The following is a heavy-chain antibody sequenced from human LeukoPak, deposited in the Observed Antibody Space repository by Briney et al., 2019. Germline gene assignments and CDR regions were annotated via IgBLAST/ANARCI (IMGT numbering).Heavy chain of an antibody. D-gene: IGHD3-10*01. CDR2: IIPIFGTA. V-gene: IGHV1-69*05. CDR3: ASQYGSGSYYHYYYYYMDV. CDR1: GGTFSSYA. J-gene: IGHJ6*03. Sequence: ASVKVSCKASGGTFSSYAISWVRQAPGQGLEWMGGIIPIFGTAYYAQKFQGRVTITTDESTSTAYMELSSLRSEDTAVYYCASQYGSGSYYHYYYYYMDVWGKGTTVTVSS.